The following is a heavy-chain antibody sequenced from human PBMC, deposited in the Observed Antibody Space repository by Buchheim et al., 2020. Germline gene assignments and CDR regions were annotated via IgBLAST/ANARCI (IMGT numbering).Heavy chain of an antibody. J-gene: IGHJ2*01. Sequence: EVQLVESGGGLVQPGGSLRLSCAASGFTFSSYSMNWVRQAPGKGLEWVSYISSSSSTIYYADSVKGRFTISRDNAKNPLYTQMNSLRAEDTAVYYCARAVAGRYWYFDLWGRGTL. CDR1: GFTFSSYS. CDR2: ISSSSSTI. CDR3: ARAVAGRYWYFDL. V-gene: IGHV3-48*01.